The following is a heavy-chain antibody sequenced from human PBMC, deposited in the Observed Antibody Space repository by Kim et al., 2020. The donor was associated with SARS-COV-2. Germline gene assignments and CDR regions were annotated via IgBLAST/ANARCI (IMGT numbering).Heavy chain of an antibody. Sequence: GGSLRLSCAASGFTLSKAWMSWVRQAPGKGLEWVGRIKSKTDGGATDYAAPVKGRFTISRDDSKNTLYLQMNSLKTEDTAVYYCSLIGHYYGSGSYLGMDVWGQGTTVTVSS. CDR3: SLIGHYYGSGSYLGMDV. V-gene: IGHV3-15*01. CDR2: IKSKTDGGAT. D-gene: IGHD3-10*01. J-gene: IGHJ6*02. CDR1: GFTLSKAW.